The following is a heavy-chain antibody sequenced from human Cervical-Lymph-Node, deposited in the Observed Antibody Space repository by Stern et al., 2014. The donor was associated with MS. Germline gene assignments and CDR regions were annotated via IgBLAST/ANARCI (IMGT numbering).Heavy chain of an antibody. D-gene: IGHD5-24*01. Sequence: QVQLVQYGTKIKRPGSSVKVSCKASGGTFSSFAISWLRQAPRQGPARKVGIIRMIGTANYAQKFQDRVTITADVSTSTAYMELSSLRSEDTAVYYCARGRNGYPGIFDYWGHGTLVTVAS. CDR3: ARGRNGYPGIFDY. CDR1: GGTFSSFA. J-gene: IGHJ4*01. V-gene: IGHV1-69*01. CDR2: IIRMIGTA.